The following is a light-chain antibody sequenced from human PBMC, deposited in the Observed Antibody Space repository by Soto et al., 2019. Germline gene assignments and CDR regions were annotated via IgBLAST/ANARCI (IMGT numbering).Light chain of an antibody. CDR1: SSNIGAGYD. CDR3: QSYDSSLSGLV. V-gene: IGLV1-40*01. Sequence: QSALTQPPSVSGAPGQMVTISCTGSSSNIGAGYDVHWYQQLPGTAPKLLIYGNSNRPSGVPDRFSGSKSGTSASLAITGLQAEDEADYYCQSYDSSLSGLVFGTGTKVTVL. J-gene: IGLJ1*01. CDR2: GNS.